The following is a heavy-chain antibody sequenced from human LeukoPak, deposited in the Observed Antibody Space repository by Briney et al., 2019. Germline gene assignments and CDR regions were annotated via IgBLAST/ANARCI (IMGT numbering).Heavy chain of an antibody. CDR2: IYYSGST. J-gene: IGHJ5*02. V-gene: IGHV4-59*01. CDR3: ARALDYYGSGRPFDP. Sequence: MSSETLSLTCTVSGGSISSYYWSWIRRPPGKGLEWIGYIYYSGSTNYNPSLKSRVTISVDTSKNQFSLKLSSVTAADTAVYYCARALDYYGSGRPFDPWGQGTLVTVSS. D-gene: IGHD3-10*01. CDR1: GGSISSYY.